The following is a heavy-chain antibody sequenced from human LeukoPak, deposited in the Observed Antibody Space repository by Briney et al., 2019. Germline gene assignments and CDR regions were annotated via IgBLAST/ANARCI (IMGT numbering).Heavy chain of an antibody. J-gene: IGHJ4*02. D-gene: IGHD6-13*01. Sequence: ASVKVSCNASGYTFTDYYIHWVRQAPGQGLEWMGWINANNGNTNYAQNLQGRVTMTRDTSTSTAYMELRSLRSDDTAVYYCARGPIAAAGDYWGQGTLVTVSS. CDR3: ARGPIAAAGDY. V-gene: IGHV1-18*04. CDR1: GYTFTDYY. CDR2: INANNGNT.